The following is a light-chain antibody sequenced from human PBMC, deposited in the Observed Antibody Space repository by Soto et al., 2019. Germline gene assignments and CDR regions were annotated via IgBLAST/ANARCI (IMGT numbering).Light chain of an antibody. J-gene: IGLJ1*01. Sequence: QSVLTQPASVSGSPGQSITISCTGTSSDVGSYNYVSWYQQLPDKAPKLMIYEVGNRPPGVSNRFSGSKSGNTASLTISGLQAEDEADYYCCSYAGSSTYYVFGTGTKVTVL. CDR2: EVG. V-gene: IGLV2-23*02. CDR1: SSDVGSYNY. CDR3: CSYAGSSTYYV.